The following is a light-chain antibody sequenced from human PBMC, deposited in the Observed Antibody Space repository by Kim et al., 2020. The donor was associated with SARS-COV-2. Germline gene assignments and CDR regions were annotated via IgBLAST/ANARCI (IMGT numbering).Light chain of an antibody. CDR2: STN. Sequence: QDVVPPAPSFSVSPGGTVTLACGLTSGSVSNSYHPSWYQQTPGQAPRTLSYSTNTRSSGVPDRFSGSILGNKAALTISGAQVDDEADYYCVSYQGSGTLWVFGGGTQLTV. V-gene: IGLV8-61*01. CDR1: SGSVSNSYH. CDR3: VSYQGSGTLWV. J-gene: IGLJ3*02.